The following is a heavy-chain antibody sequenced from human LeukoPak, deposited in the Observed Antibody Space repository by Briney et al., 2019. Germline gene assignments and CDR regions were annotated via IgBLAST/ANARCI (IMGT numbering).Heavy chain of an antibody. V-gene: IGHV1-18*01. D-gene: IGHD2-2*01. CDR2: ISAYNGNT. J-gene: IGHJ6*02. CDR3: AREYCSSTSCYAGLYYYYYGMDV. Sequence: ASLKVSCKASGYTFTSYGISWVRQAPGQGLERMGWISAYNGNTNYAQKLQGRVTMTTDTSTSTAYMELRSLRSDDTAVYYCAREYCSSTSCYAGLYYYYYGMDVWGQGTTVTVSS. CDR1: GYTFTSYG.